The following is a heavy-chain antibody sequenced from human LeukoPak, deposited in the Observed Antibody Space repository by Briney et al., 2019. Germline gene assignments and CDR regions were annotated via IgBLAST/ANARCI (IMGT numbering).Heavy chain of an antibody. Sequence: SETLSLTCTASGGSISGYYWSWIRQPPGKGLEWIGYIYYSGSTNYSPSLKSRVTISVDTSKNQFSLKLSSVTAADTAVYYCASWIKYSSGWYTPDYWGQGTLVTVSS. V-gene: IGHV4-59*01. D-gene: IGHD6-19*01. J-gene: IGHJ4*02. CDR1: GGSISGYY. CDR3: ASWIKYSSGWYTPDY. CDR2: IYYSGST.